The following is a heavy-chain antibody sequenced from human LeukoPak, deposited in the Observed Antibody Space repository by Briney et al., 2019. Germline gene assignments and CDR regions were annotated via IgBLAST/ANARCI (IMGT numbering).Heavy chain of an antibody. Sequence: GGSLRLSCAASGFTFSSYSMNWVRQAPGKGLEWVSSISSSGSYIYYADSVKGRFTISRDNAKNSLYLQMNSLRAEDTAVYYCARVGCSGGSCLDYWGQGTLVTVSS. D-gene: IGHD2-15*01. V-gene: IGHV3-21*01. CDR1: GFTFSSYS. CDR2: ISSSGSYI. CDR3: ARVGCSGGSCLDY. J-gene: IGHJ4*02.